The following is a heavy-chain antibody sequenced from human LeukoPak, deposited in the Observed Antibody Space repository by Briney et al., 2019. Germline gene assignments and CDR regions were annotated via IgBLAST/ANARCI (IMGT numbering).Heavy chain of an antibody. CDR2: INHSGST. CDR3: ARGHARLKDSVVVPAQSNWFDP. Sequence: PSETLSLTCAVYGGSFSGYYWSWIRQPPGKGLEWIGEINHSGSTNYNPSLKSRVTISVDTSKNQFSLKLSSVTAADTAVYYCARGHARLKDSVVVPAQSNWFDPWGQGTLVTVSS. CDR1: GGSFSGYY. J-gene: IGHJ5*02. D-gene: IGHD2-2*01. V-gene: IGHV4-34*01.